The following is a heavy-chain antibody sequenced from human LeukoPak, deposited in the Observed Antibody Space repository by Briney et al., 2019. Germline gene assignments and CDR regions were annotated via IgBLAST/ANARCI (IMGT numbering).Heavy chain of an antibody. CDR3: AREEYSSNSDQDAFDS. Sequence: GGSLRLSCAASGFTVSSDYMSWVRQAPGKGLEWVSVICIGGGTSYADSVKGRFIISRDTYKNKLYLQMNSLRVEDTAVYYCAREEYSSNSDQDAFDSWVQGTMVTVSS. CDR1: GFTVSSDY. V-gene: IGHV3-66*01. D-gene: IGHD6-6*01. CDR2: ICIGGGT. J-gene: IGHJ3*02.